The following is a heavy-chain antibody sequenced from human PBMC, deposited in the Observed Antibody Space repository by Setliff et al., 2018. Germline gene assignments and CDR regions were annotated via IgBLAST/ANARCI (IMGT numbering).Heavy chain of an antibody. Sequence: PSETLSLTCAVSGYFISSGYYWGWIRQPPGKGLEWIGGIYHSGSTYYNPSLKSRVTISVDTSKKQFSLKLSSVTAADTAVYYCARRHCSGGSCYSLNYFDYWGQGTLVTVSS. V-gene: IGHV4-38-2*01. CDR1: GYFISSGYY. D-gene: IGHD2-15*01. CDR2: IYHSGST. J-gene: IGHJ4*02. CDR3: ARRHCSGGSCYSLNYFDY.